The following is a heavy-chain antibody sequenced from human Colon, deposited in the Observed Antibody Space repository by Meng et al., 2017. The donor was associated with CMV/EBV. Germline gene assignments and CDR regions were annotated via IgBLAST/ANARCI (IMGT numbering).Heavy chain of an antibody. V-gene: IGHV3-7*04. Sequence: GESLKISCAASGFTFSNYAMHWVCQAPGKGLEWVANIKADGSETYYADSVKGRFIISRDNAKNSLYLQMNSLRVEDTAVYFCVRGHYDGAWGHGTLVTVSS. CDR2: IKADGSET. D-gene: IGHD3-16*01. CDR1: GFTFSNYA. CDR3: VRGHYDGA. J-gene: IGHJ4*03.